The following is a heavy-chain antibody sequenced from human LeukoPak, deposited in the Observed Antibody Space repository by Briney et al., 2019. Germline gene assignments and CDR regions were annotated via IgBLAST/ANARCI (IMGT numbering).Heavy chain of an antibody. D-gene: IGHD2-21*02. V-gene: IGHV3-23*01. Sequence: GGSLRLSCAASGFTFSSYWMHWVRQAPGKGLVWVSTISSSGVSTDYADSVKGRFTISRDNSKNTLYLQMNSLRAEDTAVYYCAKYCGGDCSRRWFDPWGQGTLVTVSS. CDR3: AKYCGGDCSRRWFDP. CDR1: GFTFSSYW. CDR2: ISSSGVST. J-gene: IGHJ5*02.